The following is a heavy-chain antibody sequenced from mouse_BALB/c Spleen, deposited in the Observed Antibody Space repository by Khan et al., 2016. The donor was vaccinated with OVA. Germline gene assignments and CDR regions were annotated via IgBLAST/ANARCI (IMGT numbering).Heavy chain of an antibody. V-gene: IGHV14-3*02. J-gene: IGHJ2*01. CDR1: GLTIKDTY. CDR3: AGMVEK. Sequence: VQLQQSGAELVKPGATVKLSCTASGLTIKDTYMHWLKQWPEQGLVWIGSIDPPNGNTKYDPKFQGKATITADTSSNPAYLQLSSLTTEDTAGYRCAGMVEKWGQGTTLTVSS. CDR2: IDPPNGNT. D-gene: IGHD1-1*02.